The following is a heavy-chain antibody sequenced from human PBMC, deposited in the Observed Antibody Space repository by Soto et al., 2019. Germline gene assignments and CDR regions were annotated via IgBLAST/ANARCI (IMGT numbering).Heavy chain of an antibody. CDR1: GGSISSSSYY. V-gene: IGHV4-39*01. CDR3: ARRVATIFGVVIDFDY. CDR2: IYYSGST. D-gene: IGHD3-3*01. Sequence: PSETLSLTCTVSGGSISSSSYYWGWIRQPPGKGLEWIGSIYYSGSTYYNPSLKSRVTISVDTSKNQFSLKLSSVTAADTAVYYCARRVATIFGVVIDFDYWGQGTLVTVSS. J-gene: IGHJ4*02.